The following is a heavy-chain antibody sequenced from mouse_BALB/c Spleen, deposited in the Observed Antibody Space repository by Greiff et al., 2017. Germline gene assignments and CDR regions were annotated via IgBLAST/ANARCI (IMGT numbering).Heavy chain of an antibody. CDR2: IRSKSNNYAT. D-gene: IGHD2-14*01. CDR1: GFTFNTYA. V-gene: IGHV10-1*02. J-gene: IGHJ3*01. CDR3: VSDGTAWFAY. Sequence: VQLKESGGGLVQPKGSLKLSCAASGFTFNTYAMNWVRQAPGTGLEWVARIRSKSNNYATYYADSVKDRFTSSRDDSQSMLYLQMNNLKTEDTAMYYCVSDGTAWFAYWGQGTLGTVSA.